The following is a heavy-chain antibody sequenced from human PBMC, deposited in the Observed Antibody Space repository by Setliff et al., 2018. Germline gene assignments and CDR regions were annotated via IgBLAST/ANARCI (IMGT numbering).Heavy chain of an antibody. V-gene: IGHV4-39*07. CDR3: ARSFSRREKFLLDY. CDR1: AGSISSSSYY. Sequence: SETLSLTCTVSAGSISSSSYYWGWIRQPPGKRLEWIGEIIHSGSTNYNPSLKSRVTISMDTSKNQFSLKVSSVTAADTAVYYCARSFSRREKFLLDYWGQGALVTVSS. J-gene: IGHJ4*02. CDR2: IIHSGST.